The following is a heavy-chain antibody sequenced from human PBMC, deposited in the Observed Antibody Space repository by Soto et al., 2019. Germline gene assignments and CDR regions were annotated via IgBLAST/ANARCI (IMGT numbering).Heavy chain of an antibody. CDR1: GGTFSSYA. CDR3: ASKSLSGWYGPDYYYYGMDV. Sequence: GASVKVSCKASGGTFSSYAISWVRQAPGQGLEWMGGIIPIFGTANYAQKFQGRVTITADESTSTAYMELSSLRSEDTAVYYCASKSLSGWYGPDYYYYGMDVWGQGTTVTVSS. D-gene: IGHD6-19*01. J-gene: IGHJ6*02. V-gene: IGHV1-69*13. CDR2: IIPIFGTA.